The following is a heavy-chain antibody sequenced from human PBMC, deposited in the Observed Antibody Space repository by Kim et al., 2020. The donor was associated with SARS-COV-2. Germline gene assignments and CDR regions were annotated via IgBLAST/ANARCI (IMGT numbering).Heavy chain of an antibody. Sequence: SETLSLTCAVYGGSFSGYYWSWIRQPPGKGLEWIGEINHSGSTNYNPSLKSRVTISVDTSKNQFSLKLSSVTAADTAVYYCARGTGVPAADYMDIWGEGATVTVSS. CDR1: GGSFSGYY. CDR3: ARGTGVPAADYMDI. D-gene: IGHD2-2*01. J-gene: IGHJ6*03. CDR2: INHSGST. V-gene: IGHV4-34*01.